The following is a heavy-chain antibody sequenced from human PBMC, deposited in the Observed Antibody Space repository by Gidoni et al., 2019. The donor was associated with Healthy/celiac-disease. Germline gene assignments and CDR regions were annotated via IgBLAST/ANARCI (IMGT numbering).Heavy chain of an antibody. CDR3: ARDLSGSYYAFDY. D-gene: IGHD1-26*01. V-gene: IGHV1-69*01. J-gene: IGHJ4*02. CDR2: IIPIFGTA. CDR1: GGTFSSSA. Sequence: QVQLVQSGAAVKKPGSSVKVSCTASGGTFSSSATRWVRQAPGQGLEWMGGIIPIFGTANYAQKFQGRVTITADESTSTAYMELSSLRSEDTAVYYCARDLSGSYYAFDYWGQGTLVTVSS.